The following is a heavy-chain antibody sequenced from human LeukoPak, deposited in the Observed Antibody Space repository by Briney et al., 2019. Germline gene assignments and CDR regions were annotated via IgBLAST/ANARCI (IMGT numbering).Heavy chain of an antibody. V-gene: IGHV1-46*01. D-gene: IGHD6-19*01. CDR3: ARGGNSGWRTPNDDY. CDR1: GYTFTSYY. Sequence: ASVKVSCKASGYTFTSYYMHWVRQAPGQGLEWMGIINPSGGSTSYAQKFQGRVTMTTDTSTSTAYMELRSLRSDDTAVYYCARGGNSGWRTPNDDYWGQGTLVTVSS. J-gene: IGHJ4*02. CDR2: INPSGGST.